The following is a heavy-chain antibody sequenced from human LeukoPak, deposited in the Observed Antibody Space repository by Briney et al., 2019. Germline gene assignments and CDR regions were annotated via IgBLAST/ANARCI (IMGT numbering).Heavy chain of an antibody. Sequence: GGSLRLSCEGFGFIFSNYAMNWVRQAPGKGLEWVSSIEANSHYIYYSDSVRDRFTISRDNARNSLYLQMNGMRVEDTAVYYCVREIFGSGSYPDFWGQETLVTVSS. CDR2: IEANSHYI. CDR3: VREIFGSGSYPDF. D-gene: IGHD3-10*01. J-gene: IGHJ4*02. CDR1: GFIFSNYA. V-gene: IGHV3-21*01.